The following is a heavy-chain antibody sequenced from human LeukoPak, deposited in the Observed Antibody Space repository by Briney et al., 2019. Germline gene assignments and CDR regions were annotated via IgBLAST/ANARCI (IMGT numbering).Heavy chain of an antibody. J-gene: IGHJ5*02. CDR2: INHSGSS. V-gene: IGHV4-34*01. CDR3: ARGRSSRDFWSGYSHHWFDP. Sequence: GSLRLSCAASGFTVSSNYMSWIRQSPGKGLEWIGEINHSGSSNYSPSLKSRVTFSVDTSKGQVSLNLNSVTAADTAVYYCARGRSSRDFWSGYSHHWFDPWGQGTLVTVSS. CDR1: GFTVSSNY. D-gene: IGHD3-3*01.